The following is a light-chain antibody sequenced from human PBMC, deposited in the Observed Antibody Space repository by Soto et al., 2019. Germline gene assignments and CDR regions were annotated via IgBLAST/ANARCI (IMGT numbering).Light chain of an antibody. V-gene: IGKV3-20*01. Sequence: EIVLTQSPATLSLSPGERAILSCRASQSVDSNYLAWYQQKPGQAPRLLIYGASSRATAIPDRFSGSGSGTDFSLTISRLEPEDFAVYYCHQYASSPWTFGQGTKVDIK. J-gene: IGKJ1*01. CDR2: GAS. CDR3: HQYASSPWT. CDR1: QSVDSNY.